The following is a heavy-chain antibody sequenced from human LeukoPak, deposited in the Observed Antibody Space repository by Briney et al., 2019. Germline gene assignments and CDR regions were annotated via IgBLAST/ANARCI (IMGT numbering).Heavy chain of an antibody. Sequence: ASVKVSCKSSGGTFSSDTITWVRQAPGQGLEWMGWINPNSGGTNYAQKFQGRVTMTRDTSISTAYMELSRLRSDDTAVYYCARDRAAAGSPPFDYWGQGTLVTVSS. D-gene: IGHD6-13*01. CDR2: INPNSGGT. CDR3: ARDRAAAGSPPFDY. V-gene: IGHV1-2*02. CDR1: GGTFSSDT. J-gene: IGHJ4*02.